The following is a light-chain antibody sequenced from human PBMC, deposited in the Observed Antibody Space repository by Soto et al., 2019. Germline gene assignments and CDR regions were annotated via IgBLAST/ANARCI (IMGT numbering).Light chain of an antibody. CDR2: AVT. V-gene: IGLV2-14*01. CDR1: SSDVGGYNY. J-gene: IGLJ1*01. Sequence: QSALTQRGSVSGSPGQSITISCTGTSSDVGGYNYVSWYQQHPGKAPKLMIYAVTDRPSGVSSRFSGSKSGNTASLTISGLQAEDEADYYCSSYTSSSTLFGNGTKVTV. CDR3: SSYTSSSTL.